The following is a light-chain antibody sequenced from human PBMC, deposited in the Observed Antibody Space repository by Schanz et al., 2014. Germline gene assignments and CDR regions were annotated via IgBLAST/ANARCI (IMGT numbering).Light chain of an antibody. CDR2: DVS. CDR3: SSYTRSSTHVV. J-gene: IGLJ2*01. V-gene: IGLV2-11*01. Sequence: QSALTQPRSVSGSPGQSVTISCTGTSSDVGGYNYVSWYQQHPGKAPKLIICDVSERPSGVPDRFSGSKSGNTASLTISGLQAEDEADYYCSSYTRSSTHVVFGGGTKLTVL. CDR1: SSDVGGYNY.